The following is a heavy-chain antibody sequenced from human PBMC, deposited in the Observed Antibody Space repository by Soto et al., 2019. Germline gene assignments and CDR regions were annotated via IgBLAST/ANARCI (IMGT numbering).Heavy chain of an antibody. CDR2: ISTLNGNT. J-gene: IGHJ6*02. D-gene: IGHD1-1*01. CDR1: GYDYVTYA. CDR3: ARRVPVWVPEYYGMNV. V-gene: IGHV1-18*01. Sequence: QAQLVQSGAEVKKPGASVNVSCKASGYDYVTYAITWVRQRPGQGLEWMGWISTLNGNTNYAQNFQGRVTMTTDTSTRIVHLELRSLRSDDTAVYYCARRVPVWVPEYYGMNVWGQGTTVTVSS.